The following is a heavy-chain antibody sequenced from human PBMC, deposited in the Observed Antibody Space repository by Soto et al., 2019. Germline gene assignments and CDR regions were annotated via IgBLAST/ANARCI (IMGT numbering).Heavy chain of an antibody. CDR3: ARDFAGRGPFDP. J-gene: IGHJ5*01. CDR2: INHSGST. CDR1: GGSFSGYY. V-gene: IGHV4-34*01. Sequence: SETLSLTCAVYGGSFSGYYWSWIRQPPGKGLEWIGEINHSGSTNYNPSLKSRVTISVDMSKNQFSLKLTPVTTADTAFYFCARDFAGRGPFDPWGQGTLVTVSS. D-gene: IGHD3-10*01.